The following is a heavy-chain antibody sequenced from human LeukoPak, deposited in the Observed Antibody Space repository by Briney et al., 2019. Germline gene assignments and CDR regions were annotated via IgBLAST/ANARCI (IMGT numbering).Heavy chain of an antibody. CDR2: INHSGST. D-gene: IGHD2-2*01. CDR1: GGSFSGYY. CDR3: ARRRWDVVVPAAIRNWFDP. Sequence: SETLSLTCAVYGGSFSGYYWSWIRQPPGKGLEWIGEINHSGSTNYNPSLKSRVTISVDTSKNQFSLKLSSVTAADTAVYYCARRRWDVVVPAAIRNWFDPWGQGTLVTVSS. J-gene: IGHJ5*02. V-gene: IGHV4-34*01.